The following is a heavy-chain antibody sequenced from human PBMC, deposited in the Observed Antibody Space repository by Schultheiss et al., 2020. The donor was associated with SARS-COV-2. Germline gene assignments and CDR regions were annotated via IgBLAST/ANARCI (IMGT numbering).Heavy chain of an antibody. CDR3: AREGKDDYGDYVDADYYYYGMDV. J-gene: IGHJ6*02. CDR2: INPNSGGT. CDR1: GYTFTSYG. Sequence: ASVKVSCKASGYTFTSYGISWVRQAPGQGLEWMGWINPNSGGTNYAQKFQGRVTMTRDTSTSTAYMELRSLRSDDTAVYYCAREGKDDYGDYVDADYYYYGMDVWGQGTTVTVSS. D-gene: IGHD4-17*01. V-gene: IGHV1-18*01.